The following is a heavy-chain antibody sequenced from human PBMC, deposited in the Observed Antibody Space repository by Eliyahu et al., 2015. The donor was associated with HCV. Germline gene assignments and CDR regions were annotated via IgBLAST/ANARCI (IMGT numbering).Heavy chain of an antibody. V-gene: IGHV4-39*01. D-gene: IGHD3-22*01. CDR2: IYYSGST. CDR3: ASLLKFDYYDSSGYPIDAFDI. J-gene: IGHJ3*02. Sequence: GLEWIGSIYYSGSTYYNPSLKSRVTISVDTSKNQFSLKLSSVTAADTAVYYCASLLKFDYYDSSGYPIDAFDIWGQGTMVTVSS.